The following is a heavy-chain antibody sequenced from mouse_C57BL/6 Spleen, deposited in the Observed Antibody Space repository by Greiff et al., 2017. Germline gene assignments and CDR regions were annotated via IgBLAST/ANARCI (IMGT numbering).Heavy chain of an antibody. CDR2: IDPNSGGT. CDR3: ARWETFTGTVFDY. J-gene: IGHJ2*01. Sequence: VQLQQPGAELVKPEASVKLSCKASGYTFTSYWMHWVKQRPGRGLEWIGRIDPNSGGTKYNEKFKSKATLTVDKPSSPAYMQLSSLTSEDSAVYYCARWETFTGTVFDYWGQGTTLTVSS. V-gene: IGHV1-72*01. CDR1: GYTFTSYW. D-gene: IGHD4-1*01.